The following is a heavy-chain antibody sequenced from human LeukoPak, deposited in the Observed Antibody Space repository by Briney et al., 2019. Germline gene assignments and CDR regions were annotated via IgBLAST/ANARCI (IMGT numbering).Heavy chain of an antibody. D-gene: IGHD6-13*01. CDR2: ISNIGDII. Sequence: PGGSLRLSCAASGLTVSSNYMNWVRQAPGKGLEWISHISNIGDIIHYADSVEGRFTISRDNAKNSLYLQMNSLRAEDTAVYYCAKDATAVVGTVYMDVWGKGTTVTISS. CDR3: AKDATAVVGTVYMDV. CDR1: GLTVSSNY. J-gene: IGHJ6*03. V-gene: IGHV3-48*03.